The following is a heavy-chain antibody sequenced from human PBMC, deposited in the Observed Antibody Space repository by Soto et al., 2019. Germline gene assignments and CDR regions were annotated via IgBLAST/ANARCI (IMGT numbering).Heavy chain of an antibody. D-gene: IGHD3-16*02. V-gene: IGHV3-23*01. CDR2: IRDSGGNK. CDR3: AKDVKRGYSYRYAMDV. Sequence: TGGSLRLSCAASGFTFSSYAMSWVRQAPGKGLEWVAVIRDSGGNKYYADSVKGRFTVSRDNSKNALYVQMNTLRPEDTAVYYCAKDVKRGYSYRYAMDVWGQGTTVTVSS. CDR1: GFTFSSYA. J-gene: IGHJ6*02.